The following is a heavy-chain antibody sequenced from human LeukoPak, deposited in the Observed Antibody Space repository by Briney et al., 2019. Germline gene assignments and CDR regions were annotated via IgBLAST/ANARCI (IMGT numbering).Heavy chain of an antibody. D-gene: IGHD3-22*01. CDR2: INPNSGGT. CDR1: GYTFTVYY. V-gene: IGHV1-2*06. J-gene: IGHJ3*02. Sequence: ASVKVSCKASGYTFTVYYMHWVRQAPGQGLEWLGRINPNSGGTNYAQKFQGRVTMTRDTSISTAYMELSRLRSDDTAVYYCARGRYASSGYQRAFDIWGQGTMVTVSS. CDR3: ARGRYASSGYQRAFDI.